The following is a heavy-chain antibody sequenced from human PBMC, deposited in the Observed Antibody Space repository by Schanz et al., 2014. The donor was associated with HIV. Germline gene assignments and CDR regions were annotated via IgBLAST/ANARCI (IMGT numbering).Heavy chain of an antibody. Sequence: QVQLVESGGGVVQPGRSLRISCAASGFTFSSYGMHWVRQAPGKGLEWVAVTWYDGSNKYYADSVKGRFTISRDNSKNTLFLQMNSLRAEDTAVYFCARDVAGCSGTSCYSDAFDIWGQGTLVTVSS. CDR2: TWYDGSNK. CDR3: ARDVAGCSGTSCYSDAFDI. D-gene: IGHD2-2*01. V-gene: IGHV3-33*01. J-gene: IGHJ3*02. CDR1: GFTFSSYG.